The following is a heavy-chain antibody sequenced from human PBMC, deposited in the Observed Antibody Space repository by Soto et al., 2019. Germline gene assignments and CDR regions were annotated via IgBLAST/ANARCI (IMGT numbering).Heavy chain of an antibody. D-gene: IGHD5-18*01. CDR1: GYTFTSYG. V-gene: IGHV1-18*01. Sequence: ASVKVSCKASGYTFTSYGINWVRQAPGQGLEWMGWISAYNGNTNSAQKLQGRVTMTTDTSTSTAYMELRSLRSDDTAVYYCARDPGYSFGPDYSDYWGQGTLVTVSS. J-gene: IGHJ4*02. CDR2: ISAYNGNT. CDR3: ARDPGYSFGPDYSDY.